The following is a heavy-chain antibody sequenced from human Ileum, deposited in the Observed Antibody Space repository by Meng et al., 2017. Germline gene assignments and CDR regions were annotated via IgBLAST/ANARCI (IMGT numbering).Heavy chain of an antibody. CDR3: ARYYYDSSGVTWFDP. D-gene: IGHD3-22*01. CDR1: GDSISSGDHY. CDR2: LYFSGST. J-gene: IGHJ5*02. V-gene: IGHV4-31*03. Sequence: QGHLQEYGPGLVQPSQSLSLTCTVSGDSISSGDHYWTWSRQHPGKGLEWIGYLYFSGSTYYNPSLKSRVSISVDTSKNQFSLRMSSVTAADTAVYYCARYYYDSSGVTWFDPWGQGTLVTVSS.